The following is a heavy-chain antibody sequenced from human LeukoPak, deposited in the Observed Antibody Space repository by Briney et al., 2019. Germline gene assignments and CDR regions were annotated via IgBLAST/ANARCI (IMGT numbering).Heavy chain of an antibody. CDR1: GGSFSGYY. D-gene: IGHD3-10*01. Sequence: SETLSLTCAVYGGSFSGYYWSWIRQPPGKGLEWIGEINHSGSTNYNPSLKSRVTISVDTSKNQFSLKLSSVTAADTAMYYCARGAYGSGDRGWFDPWGQGTLVTVSS. CDR3: ARGAYGSGDRGWFDP. J-gene: IGHJ5*02. V-gene: IGHV4-34*01. CDR2: INHSGST.